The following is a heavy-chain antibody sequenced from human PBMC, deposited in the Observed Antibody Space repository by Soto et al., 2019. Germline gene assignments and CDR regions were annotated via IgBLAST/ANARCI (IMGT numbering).Heavy chain of an antibody. Sequence: GGSLRLSCAASGFTFSSYAMSWVRQAPGKGLEWVSAISGSGGSTYYADSVKGRFIISRDNSKNTLYLQMNSLRAEDTAVYYCAKAKGLLWFGELRGPDAFDIWGQGTMVTVSS. D-gene: IGHD3-10*01. CDR2: ISGSGGST. J-gene: IGHJ3*02. V-gene: IGHV3-23*01. CDR1: GFTFSSYA. CDR3: AKAKGLLWFGELRGPDAFDI.